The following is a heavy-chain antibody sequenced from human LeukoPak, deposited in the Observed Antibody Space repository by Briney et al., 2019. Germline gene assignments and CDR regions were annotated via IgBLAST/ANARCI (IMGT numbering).Heavy chain of an antibody. Sequence: SETLSLTCTVSGGSISSYYWSWIRQPAGKGLEWIGRIYTSGSTNYNPSLKSRVTISVDRSKNQFSLKLSSVTAADTAVYYCARVYYPNWFDPWAREPWSPSPQ. V-gene: IGHV4-4*07. D-gene: IGHD1-26*01. CDR2: IYTSGST. J-gene: IGHJ5*02. CDR1: GGSISSYY. CDR3: ARVYYPNWFDP.